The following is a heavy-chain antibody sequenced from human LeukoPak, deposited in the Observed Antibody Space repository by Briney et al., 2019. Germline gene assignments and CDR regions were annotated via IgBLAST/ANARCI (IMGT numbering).Heavy chain of an antibody. CDR1: GVTVASNY. CDR3: ARDRGWEQMAD. J-gene: IGHJ1*01. D-gene: IGHD5-24*01. V-gene: IGHV3-53*01. CDR2: LYSAGNT. Sequence: GGSLRLSCVGPGVTVASNYMHWVRQVPGKGLQWVAVLYSAGNTFYTDSVKGRFTISRDNSKNTLYLQMDRLRVEDTAIYYCARDRGWEQMADWGQGTLVSVSS.